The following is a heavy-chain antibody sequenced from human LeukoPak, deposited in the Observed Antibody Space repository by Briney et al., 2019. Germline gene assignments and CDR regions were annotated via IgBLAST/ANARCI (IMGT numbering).Heavy chain of an antibody. Sequence: PSETLSLTCTVSGGSNSSYFWSWIRQPPGKGLEWIGYIYYSGSTNYNPSLKSRVTISVDTSKNQFSLKLSSVTAADTAVYYCARGGITMVRGVIPQIDYWGQGTLVTVSS. CDR2: IYYSGST. D-gene: IGHD3-10*01. CDR3: ARGGITMVRGVIPQIDY. J-gene: IGHJ4*02. CDR1: GGSNSSYF. V-gene: IGHV4-59*08.